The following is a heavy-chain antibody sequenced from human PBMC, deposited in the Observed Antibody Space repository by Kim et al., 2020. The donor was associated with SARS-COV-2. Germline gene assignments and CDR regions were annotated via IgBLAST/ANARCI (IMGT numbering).Heavy chain of an antibody. D-gene: IGHD4-17*01. CDR3: ARDYGDEGDYFDY. V-gene: IGHV3-21*01. Sequence: YADSVKGRFTISRDNAKNSLYLQMNSLRAEDTAVYYCARDYGDEGDYFDYWGQGTLVTVSS. J-gene: IGHJ4*02.